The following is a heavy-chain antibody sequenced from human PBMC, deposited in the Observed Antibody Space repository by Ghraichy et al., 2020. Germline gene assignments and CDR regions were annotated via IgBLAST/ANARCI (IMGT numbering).Heavy chain of an antibody. CDR3: ARVRSIAAGVRWFDP. D-gene: IGHD6-6*01. CDR1: GGSFSGYY. Sequence: SETLSLTCAVYGGSFSGYYWSWIRQPPGKGLEWIGEINHSGSTNYNPSLKSRVTISVDTSKNQFSLKLSPVTAADTAVYYCARVRSIAAGVRWFDPWGQGTLVTVSS. CDR2: INHSGST. V-gene: IGHV4-34*01. J-gene: IGHJ5*02.